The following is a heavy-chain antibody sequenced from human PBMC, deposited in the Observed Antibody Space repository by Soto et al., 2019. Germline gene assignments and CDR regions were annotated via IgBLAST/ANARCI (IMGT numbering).Heavy chain of an antibody. D-gene: IGHD3-16*01. V-gene: IGHV4-39*01. CDR2: MHYSGAT. CDR3: ARQGSNSSRRLSWFDP. CDR1: GGSSSSSTYS. J-gene: IGHJ5*02. Sequence: PXGTLALTCTASGGSSSSSTYSGGWIRQPPGKGLEWIGSMHYSGATYYNPSLKSRVSISVDTSKSQFSLKLTFVTAADTAVYFCARQGSNSSRRLSWFDPWGQGTLVTVSS.